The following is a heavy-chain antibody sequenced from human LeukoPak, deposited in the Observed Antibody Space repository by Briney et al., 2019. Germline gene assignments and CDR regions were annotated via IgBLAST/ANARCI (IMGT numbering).Heavy chain of an antibody. V-gene: IGHV3-48*02. CDR2: ITSTSSTI. D-gene: IGHD1-14*01. CDR1: GFTFSNAW. Sequence: GGSLRLSCAASGFTFSNAWMNWVRQAPGKGLEWVSRITSTSSTIYYADSVKGRFTISRDNAKNSLYLQMNSLRDEDTAVYYCARSAEFDYWGQGTLVIVSS. CDR3: ARSAEFDY. J-gene: IGHJ4*02.